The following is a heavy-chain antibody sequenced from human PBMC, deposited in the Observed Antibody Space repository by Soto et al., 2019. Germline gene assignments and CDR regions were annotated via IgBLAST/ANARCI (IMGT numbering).Heavy chain of an antibody. CDR2: IYYSGST. Sequence: PSETLSLTCTVSGGSISSYYWSWIRQPPGKGLEWIGYIYYSGSTNYNPSLKSRVTISVDTSKNQFSLKLSSVTAADTAVYYCARTGERWILGYYFDYWGQGTLVTVSS. J-gene: IGHJ4*02. D-gene: IGHD2-2*03. CDR3: ARTGERWILGYYFDY. CDR1: GGSISSYY. V-gene: IGHV4-59*12.